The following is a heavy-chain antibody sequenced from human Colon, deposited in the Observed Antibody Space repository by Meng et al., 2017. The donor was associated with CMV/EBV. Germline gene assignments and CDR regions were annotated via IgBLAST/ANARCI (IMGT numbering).Heavy chain of an antibody. V-gene: IGHV1-18*01. CDR3: VRESSDHYDPIGFPHY. D-gene: IGHD3-22*01. CDR1: GYTFPSYG. J-gene: IGHJ4*02. CDR2: ISAYNGDT. Sequence: ASVKVSCKAAGYTFPSYGMSWVRQVPGQGLEWMGWISAYNGDTNYPQKLQGRLTMTTDTSTSTAYMALRSLRSDDPAVYYCVRESSDHYDPIGFPHYWGQGTLVTVSS.